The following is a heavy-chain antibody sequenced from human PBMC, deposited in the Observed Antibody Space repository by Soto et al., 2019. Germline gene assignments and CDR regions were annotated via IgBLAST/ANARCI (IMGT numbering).Heavy chain of an antibody. Sequence: QVRLVQSGAEARRPGASVKVSCKASGDSFTGYYIHWVRQAPGQGLEWMGWISLKSGSTNFAEKFRGWATVTRDTSTSTAYLELSSLTSNDTAVYYCAWSSGSYSKWFDPWGQGTLVTVFS. CDR2: ISLKSGST. V-gene: IGHV1-2*04. D-gene: IGHD3-10*01. CDR1: GDSFTGYY. CDR3: AWSSGSYSKWFDP. J-gene: IGHJ5*02.